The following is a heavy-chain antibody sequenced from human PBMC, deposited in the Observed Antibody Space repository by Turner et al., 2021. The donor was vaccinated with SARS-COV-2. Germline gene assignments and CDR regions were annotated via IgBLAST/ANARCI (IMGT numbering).Heavy chain of an antibody. V-gene: IGHV3-48*03. Sequence: QLVETGGVVVQQGVYLGVSCTVTGLTLYDYEMNCVRQAPGKGLELISYMSSSGTNVYNADCGRRHTTVARDNAKNVLYPDMHSLRTDNRYLYDSARAARGRDGYTVLYFDLWGHGTQVTVSS. CDR3: ARAARGRDGYTVLYFDL. CDR1: GLTLYDYE. D-gene: IGHD2-2*02. CDR2: MSSSGTNV. J-gene: IGHJ2*01.